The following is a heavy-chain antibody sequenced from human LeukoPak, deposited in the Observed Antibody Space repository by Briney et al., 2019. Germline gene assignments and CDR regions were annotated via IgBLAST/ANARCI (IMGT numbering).Heavy chain of an antibody. CDR3: AKERMYNNGWFSP. V-gene: IGHV3-23*01. CDR1: GFTFSSYA. J-gene: IGHJ5*02. Sequence: GGSLRLSCAASGFTFSSYAMSWVRQAPGKGLEWVSAMSSSGGSTYYADSVKGRFTISRDNSKDTLYLQMDSLRAEDTAVYYCAKERMYNNGWFSPWGQGTLVTVSS. CDR2: MSSSGGST. D-gene: IGHD1-14*01.